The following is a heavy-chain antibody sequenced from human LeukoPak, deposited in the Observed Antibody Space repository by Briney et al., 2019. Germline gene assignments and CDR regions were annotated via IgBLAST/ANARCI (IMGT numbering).Heavy chain of an antibody. CDR2: TTNKNNGYTT. J-gene: IGHJ4*02. CDR1: GFTLSDHY. V-gene: IGHV3-72*01. Sequence: GGSLRLSCAASGFTLSDHYMDWVRRAPGKGLEWVGRTTNKNNGYTTEYAASVQGRFTISRDDSKNSRYLQMNSLKTEDTAVYYCASKITTSYYWGQGTLVTVSS. D-gene: IGHD2/OR15-2a*01. CDR3: ASKITTSYY.